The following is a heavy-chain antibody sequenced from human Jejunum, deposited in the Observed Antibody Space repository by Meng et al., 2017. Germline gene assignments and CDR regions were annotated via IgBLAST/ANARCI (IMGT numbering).Heavy chain of an antibody. CDR3: ARFDISTAGRGDY. D-gene: IGHD6-13*01. CDR2: IFHSRST. J-gene: IGHJ4*02. CDR1: GGAITSSKW. Sequence: QGPLLEPGPGLVTPLGTRSLTWSVSGGAITSSKWWSWLRQPPGKALEWIGEIFHSRSTNYNPPLKSRVTISVDKSKNQFSLKVTSVTAADTATYYCARFDISTAGRGDYWGQGILVTVSS. V-gene: IGHV4-4*02.